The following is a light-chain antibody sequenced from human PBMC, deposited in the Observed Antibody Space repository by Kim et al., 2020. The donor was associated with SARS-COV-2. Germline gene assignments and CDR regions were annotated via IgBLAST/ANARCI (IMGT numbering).Light chain of an antibody. V-gene: IGKV1-17*01. CDR1: QDRRNA. CDR2: GAS. CDR3: RQHNSYPIT. J-gene: IGKJ5*01. Sequence: AFLGDRCTITCRSSQDRRNALGWYQQNPGRAPRRLIYGASSLQSGVPSRFGGIGSGTEFTLTIRRLRPEDFATYFCRQHNSYPITFGQGTRLEI.